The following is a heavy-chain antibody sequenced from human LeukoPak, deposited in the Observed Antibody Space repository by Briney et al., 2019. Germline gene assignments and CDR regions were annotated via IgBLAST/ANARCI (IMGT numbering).Heavy chain of an antibody. J-gene: IGHJ4*02. D-gene: IGHD4-17*01. Sequence: VASVKVSCKASGYTFTSDYMHWVRQAPGQGLEWMGIINPSGGSTSYAQKFQGRVTMTRDTSTSTVYMELSSLRSEDTAVYYCARDKRTIRDYGDYVSLDYWGQGTLVTVSS. CDR2: INPSGGST. V-gene: IGHV1-46*01. CDR3: ARDKRTIRDYGDYVSLDY. CDR1: GYTFTSDY.